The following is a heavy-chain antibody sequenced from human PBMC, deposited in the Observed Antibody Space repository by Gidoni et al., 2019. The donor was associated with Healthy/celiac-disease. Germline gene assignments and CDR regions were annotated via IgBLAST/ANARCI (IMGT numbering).Heavy chain of an antibody. CDR1: GFTFSRYS. CDR3: ARERENYYYGMDV. CDR2: ISSSSSYI. V-gene: IGHV3-21*01. J-gene: IGHJ6*02. Sequence: EVQLVESGGGLVKPGGSLRLSCAASGFTFSRYSMNWVRQAPGKGLEWVSSISSSSSYIYYADSVKGRFTISRDNAKNSLYLQMNSLRAEDTAVYYCARERENYYYGMDVWGQGTTVTVSS.